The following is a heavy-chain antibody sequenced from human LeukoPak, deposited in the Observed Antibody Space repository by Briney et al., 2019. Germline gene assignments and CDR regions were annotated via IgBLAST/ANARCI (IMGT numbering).Heavy chain of an antibody. J-gene: IGHJ4*02. CDR2: ISSSGTYK. V-gene: IGHV3-21*01. CDR3: AKTGSSWYSLEY. D-gene: IGHD6-13*01. Sequence: PGGSLRLSCAVSGFTFSSYSMSWVRQAQGKGLEWVSSISSSGTYKYYADSVKGRFTISRDNAKNSLYLQMNSLRAEDTAVYYCAKTGSSWYSLEYWGQGILVTVSS. CDR1: GFTFSSYS.